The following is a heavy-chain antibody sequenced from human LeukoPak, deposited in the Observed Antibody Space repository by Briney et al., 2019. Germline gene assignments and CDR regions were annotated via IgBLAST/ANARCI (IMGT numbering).Heavy chain of an antibody. CDR1: GGSFSGYY. D-gene: IGHD2-15*01. J-gene: IGHJ4*02. V-gene: IGHV4-34*01. Sequence: PSETLSHTCAVYGGSFSGYYWSWIRQPPGKGLEWIGEINHSGSTNYNPSLKSRVTISVDTSKNQFSLKLSSVTAADTAVYYCARGLCSGGSCYSFDYWGQGTLVTVSS. CDR3: ARGLCSGGSCYSFDY. CDR2: INHSGST.